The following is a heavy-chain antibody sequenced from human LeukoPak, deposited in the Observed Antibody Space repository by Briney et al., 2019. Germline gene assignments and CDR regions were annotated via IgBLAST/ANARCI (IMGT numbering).Heavy chain of an antibody. CDR3: ARDNRYSSPGLLIDY. V-gene: IGHV3-11*04. D-gene: IGHD6-13*01. J-gene: IGHJ4*02. CDR2: ISGRGSGI. CDR1: GFTFSDYY. Sequence: GGSLRLSCAASGFTFSDYYMIWIRQAPGKGLEWVSYISGRGSGIYYADSVKGRFTISRDNDKNSLNLQMNSLRVEDTAVYYCARDNRYSSPGLLIDYWGQGTLVTVSS.